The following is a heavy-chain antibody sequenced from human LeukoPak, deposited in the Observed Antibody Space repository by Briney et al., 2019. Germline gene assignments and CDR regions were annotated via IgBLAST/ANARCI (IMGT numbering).Heavy chain of an antibody. Sequence: GSLRLSCAASGFTFSSYAMSWVRQAPGKGLEWVSATSGSGGSTYYADSVKGRFTISRDNSKNTLYLQMNSLRAEDTAVYYCAKGYYYGSEIFDYWGQGTLVTVSS. CDR2: TSGSGGST. V-gene: IGHV3-23*01. D-gene: IGHD3-10*01. CDR3: AKGYYYGSEIFDY. J-gene: IGHJ4*02. CDR1: GFTFSSYA.